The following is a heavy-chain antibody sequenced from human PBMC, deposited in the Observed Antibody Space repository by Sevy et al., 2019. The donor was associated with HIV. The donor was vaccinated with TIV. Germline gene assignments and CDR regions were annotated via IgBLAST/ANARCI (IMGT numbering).Heavy chain of an antibody. CDR1: GYTFTSYG. J-gene: IGHJ6*02. CDR2: ISAYNGNT. D-gene: IGHD3-22*01. Sequence: ASVKVSCKASGYTFTSYGISWVRQAPGQGLEWMGWISAYNGNTNYAQKLQGRVTMTTDTSTSTAYMELRSRRSDDTAVYYCARIYYYDSSGYSMGRNYYYYYGMDVWGQGTTVTVSS. V-gene: IGHV1-18*01. CDR3: ARIYYYDSSGYSMGRNYYYYYGMDV.